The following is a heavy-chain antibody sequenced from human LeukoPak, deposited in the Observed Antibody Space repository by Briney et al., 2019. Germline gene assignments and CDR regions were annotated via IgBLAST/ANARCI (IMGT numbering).Heavy chain of an antibody. Sequence: PSETLSLTCTVSGGSISSSSYYWGWIRQPPGKGLEWIGSIYYSGSTYYNPSLESRVTISVDTSKNQFSLKLSSVTAADTAVYYRARDPQGHWSRTSCQAVTFDFWGQGTLVNGPS. D-gene: IGHD2-2*01. CDR3: ARDPQGHWSRTSCQAVTFDF. V-gene: IGHV4-39*07. J-gene: IGHJ4*02. CDR1: GGSISSSSYY. CDR2: IYYSGST.